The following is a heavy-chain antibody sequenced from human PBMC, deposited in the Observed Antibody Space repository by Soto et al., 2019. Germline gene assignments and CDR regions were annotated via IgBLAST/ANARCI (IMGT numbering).Heavy chain of an antibody. D-gene: IGHD3-10*01. CDR3: ARDSLVYYDGSGQSYYYYGMDV. CDR1: GFTFSSYS. CDR2: ISSSSSTI. V-gene: IGHV3-48*01. J-gene: IGHJ6*02. Sequence: EVQLVESGGGLVQPGGSLRLSCAASGFTFSSYSMNWVRQAPGKGLEWVSYISSSSSTIYYADSAKGRFTISRDNAKNSLYLQMNSLRGADTAVYYCARDSLVYYDGSGQSYYYYGMDVCGHGTTVTVSS.